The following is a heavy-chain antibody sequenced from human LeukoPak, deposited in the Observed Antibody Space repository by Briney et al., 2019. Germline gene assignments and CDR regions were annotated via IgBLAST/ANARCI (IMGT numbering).Heavy chain of an antibody. V-gene: IGHV6-1*01. J-gene: IGHJ5*02. CDR2: TYYRSKWYS. Sequence: SQTLSLTCAITGDSVSSSSAAWNWLRQSPSRGLEWLGRTYYRSKWYSDYAVSVKSRITITPDTSKNQFSLQLNSVTPEDTAVYYRARDDNWFDPWGQGTLVTVSS. CDR1: GDSVSSSSAA. CDR3: ARDDNWFDP.